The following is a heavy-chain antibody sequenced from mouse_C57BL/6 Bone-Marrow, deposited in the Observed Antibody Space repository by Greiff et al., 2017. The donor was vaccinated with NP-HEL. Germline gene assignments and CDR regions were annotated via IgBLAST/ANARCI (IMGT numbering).Heavy chain of an antibody. V-gene: IGHV5-17*01. CDR2: ISSGSSTI. J-gene: IGHJ2*01. D-gene: IGHD1-1*01. Sequence: EVQLVESGGGLVKPGGSLKLSCAASGFTFSDYGMHWVRQAPEKGLEWVAYISSGSSTIYYADTVKGRFTISRDNAKNTLFLQMTSLRSEDTAMYYCSRHYYGSSHPFDYWGQGTTLTVSS. CDR3: SRHYYGSSHPFDY. CDR1: GFTFSDYG.